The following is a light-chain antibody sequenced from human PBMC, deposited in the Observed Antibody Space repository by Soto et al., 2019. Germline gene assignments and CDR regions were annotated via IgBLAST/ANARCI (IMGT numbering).Light chain of an antibody. J-gene: IGKJ1*01. Sequence: EIVLTQSPGTLSLSPGERATLSCRASQNVGSRYLAWYQQKPGQAPRLLIYGTSNRATGIPDRFSGSGSGTDFSLTISSLQSEDFAVYYCQQANDWPPTFGQGTRV. CDR2: GTS. CDR3: QQANDWPPT. CDR1: QNVGSRY. V-gene: IGKV3-20*01.